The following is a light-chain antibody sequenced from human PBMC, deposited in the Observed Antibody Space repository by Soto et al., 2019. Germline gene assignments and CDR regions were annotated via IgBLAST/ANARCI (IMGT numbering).Light chain of an antibody. Sequence: QSVLTQPPSVSGAPGQRVTMSCTGNSSNIGAGFDVHWYQQLPGTVPKLLIYGNSNRPSGVPDRFSGSKSGTSASLAITGLQAEDEADYYCQSYDSSLSGSYVVFGGGTKVTVL. CDR2: GNS. CDR3: QSYDSSLSGSYVV. V-gene: IGLV1-40*01. J-gene: IGLJ2*01. CDR1: SSNIGAGFD.